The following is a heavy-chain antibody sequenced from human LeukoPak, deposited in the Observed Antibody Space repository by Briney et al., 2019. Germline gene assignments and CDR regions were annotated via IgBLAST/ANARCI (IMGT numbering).Heavy chain of an antibody. J-gene: IGHJ4*02. CDR3: ARVGGSSSSEGSVQSHGFDY. Sequence: GGSLRLSCAASGFTVSAYSMGWVRQAPGKGLEWVSYISSSSSTIYYADSVKGRFTISRDNAKNSLYLQMNSLRAEDAAVYYCARVGGSSSSEGSVQSHGFDYWGQGTLVTVSS. D-gene: IGHD6-6*01. CDR1: GFTVSAYS. V-gene: IGHV3-11*01. CDR2: ISSSSSTI.